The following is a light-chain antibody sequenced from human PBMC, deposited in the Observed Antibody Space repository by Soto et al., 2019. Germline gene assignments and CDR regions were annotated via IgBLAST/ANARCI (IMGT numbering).Light chain of an antibody. Sequence: SYELTQPPSVSVAPGQTARITCGGKNIGSKSVHWYQQKSGQAHVLVVYDDSDRPSGIPERFSGSNSGNTATLTVSGLQPEDEAEYFCSSYSRSINYVFGTGTKVTVL. CDR1: NIGSKS. V-gene: IGLV3-21*02. CDR2: DDS. J-gene: IGLJ1*01. CDR3: SSYSRSINYV.